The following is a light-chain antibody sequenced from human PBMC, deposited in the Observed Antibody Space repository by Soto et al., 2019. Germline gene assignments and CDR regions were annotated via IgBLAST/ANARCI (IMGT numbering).Light chain of an antibody. CDR3: AAWDDSLSGWV. CDR1: SSNIGSNY. V-gene: IGLV1-47*01. J-gene: IGLJ3*02. CDR2: RNN. Sequence: QSVLTQPPSASGTPGQRVTISCSGSSSNIGSNYVYWYQQLPGTAPKLLIYRNNQRPSGVPDRFSGAKSGTSASLAISGLPSEDEADYYCAAWDDSLSGWVFGERTKLTVL.